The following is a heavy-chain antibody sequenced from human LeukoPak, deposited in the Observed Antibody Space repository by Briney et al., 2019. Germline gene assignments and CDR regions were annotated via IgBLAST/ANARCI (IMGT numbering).Heavy chain of an antibody. D-gene: IGHD3-10*01. J-gene: IGHJ5*02. CDR1: GGSISSYY. CDR2: IYYSGST. Sequence: PSETLSLTCTVSGGSISSYYWGWIRQPPGKGLEWIGSIYYSGSTYYNPSLKSRVTISVDTSKNQFSLKLSSVTAADTAVYYCARGPFTLIRGPYNWFDPWGQGTLVTVSS. CDR3: ARGPFTLIRGPYNWFDP. V-gene: IGHV4-39*07.